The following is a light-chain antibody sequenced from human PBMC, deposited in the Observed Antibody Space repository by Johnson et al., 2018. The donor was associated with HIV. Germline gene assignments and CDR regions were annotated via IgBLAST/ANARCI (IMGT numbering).Light chain of an antibody. CDR3: GTWDSSLSAYV. V-gene: IGLV1-51*01. CDR2: DNN. CDR1: SSNIGRNY. J-gene: IGLJ1*01. Sequence: QSVLTQPPSVSAAPGQKVTISCSGSSSNIGRNYVSWYQQLPGIAPKLLIFDNNKRPSGIPDRFSASKSGTSATLGITGLQTGDEADYYCGTWDSSLSAYVFGTGTKVTVL.